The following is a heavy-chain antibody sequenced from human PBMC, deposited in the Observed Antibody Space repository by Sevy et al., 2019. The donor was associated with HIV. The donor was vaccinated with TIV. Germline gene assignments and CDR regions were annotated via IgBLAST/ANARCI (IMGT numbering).Heavy chain of an antibody. D-gene: IGHD2-21*01. Sequence: GGSLRLSCAASGFSSSSYGMHWVRQAPGKGLEWMSYIQYDGSNKDYGDSVKGRFTISRDNSKNTLYLQMNSLRVEDTAVFYCVKEGGGEGGDHWGQGTLVTVSS. V-gene: IGHV3-30*02. CDR2: IQYDGSNK. CDR3: VKEGGGEGGDH. J-gene: IGHJ4*02. CDR1: GFSSSSYG.